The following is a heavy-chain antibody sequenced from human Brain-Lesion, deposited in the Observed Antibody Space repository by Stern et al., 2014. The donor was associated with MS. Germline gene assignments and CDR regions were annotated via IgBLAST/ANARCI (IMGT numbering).Heavy chain of an antibody. Sequence: EVQLVESGGGFVQPGGSLRLSCAASGFRFSSYAMSWVRQTPGKGLEWVSGISASGGSTYYADSVKGRFTISRDKSKNTLFLQMNSLRAEDTAVYYCAKGVWGSYLXXXDMWGQGTMVTVSS. D-gene: IGHD3-16*02. CDR3: AKGVWGSYLXXXDM. J-gene: IGHJ3*02. CDR1: GFRFSSYA. CDR2: ISASGGST. V-gene: IGHV3-23*04.